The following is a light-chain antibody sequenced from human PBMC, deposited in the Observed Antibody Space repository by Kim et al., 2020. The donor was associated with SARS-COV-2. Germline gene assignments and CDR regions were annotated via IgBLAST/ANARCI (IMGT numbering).Light chain of an antibody. V-gene: IGLV2-14*04. CDR2: DVS. CDR1: SSGVGGDNN. J-gene: IGLJ3*02. Sequence: TTACSGASSGVGGDNNVTWYQQHPRKDPKNMMYDVSKRRSGVANRCSGCKKGDKTALTTTGLQAEDEADYYCSRYTSSSSMGVFGGGTKLTVL. CDR3: SRYTSSSSMGV.